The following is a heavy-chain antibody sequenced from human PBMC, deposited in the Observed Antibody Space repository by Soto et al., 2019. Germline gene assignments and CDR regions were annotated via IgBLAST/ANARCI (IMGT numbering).Heavy chain of an antibody. J-gene: IGHJ6*02. CDR3: AKDLTVGIGMDV. V-gene: IGHV3-23*01. CDR1: GFTFSSYA. CDR2: ISGSGGST. D-gene: IGHD3-9*01. Sequence: GGSLRLSXAASGFTFSSYAMSWVRQAPGKGLEWVSAISGSGGSTYYADSVKGRFTISRDNSKNTLYLQMNSLRAEDTAVYYCAKDLTVGIGMDVWGQGTTVTVSS.